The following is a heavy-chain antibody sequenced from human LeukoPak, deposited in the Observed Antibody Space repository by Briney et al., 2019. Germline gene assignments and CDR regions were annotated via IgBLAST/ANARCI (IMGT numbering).Heavy chain of an antibody. CDR2: IYTGGST. V-gene: IGHV4-4*07. D-gene: IGHD5-24*01. J-gene: IGHJ4*02. CDR1: GGSISSYY. CDR3: ARVNREMATITP. Sequence: SETLSLTCTVSGGSISSYYWSWIRQPAGKGLEWIGRIYTGGSTNYKPSLKSRVTMSVDTSKNQFSLKLSSVTAADTAVYYCARVNREMATITPWGQGTLVTVSS.